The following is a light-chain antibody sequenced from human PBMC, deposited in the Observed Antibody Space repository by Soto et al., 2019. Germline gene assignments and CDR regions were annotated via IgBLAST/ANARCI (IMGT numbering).Light chain of an antibody. CDR2: GAS. J-gene: IGKJ1*01. Sequence: EIVGTQSADTLALSPAERATLSCRASESISSTHLVWYQKKPGQAPSLLIFGASSRAPGVPDRFSGSGSGTDFTLTISGLEPEYFAVYYFQQYGISPWPFGPGTQV. V-gene: IGKV3-20*01. CDR1: ESISSTH. CDR3: QQYGISPWP.